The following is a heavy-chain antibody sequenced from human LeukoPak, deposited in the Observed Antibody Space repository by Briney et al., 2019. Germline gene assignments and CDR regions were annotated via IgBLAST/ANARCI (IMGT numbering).Heavy chain of an antibody. CDR1: GGSISSYY. V-gene: IGHV4-4*07. J-gene: IGHJ3*02. D-gene: IGHD3-22*01. CDR3: ARHGDFSYYYDSRGAFDI. Sequence: PSETLSLTCTVSGGSISSYYWSWIRQPAGKGLEWIGRIYTSGSTNYNPSLKSRVTMSVDTSKNQFSLKLSSVTAADTAVYYCARHGDFSYYYDSRGAFDIWGQGTMVTVSS. CDR2: IYTSGST.